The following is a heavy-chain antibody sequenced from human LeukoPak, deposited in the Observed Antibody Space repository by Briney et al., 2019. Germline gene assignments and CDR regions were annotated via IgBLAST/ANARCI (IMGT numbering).Heavy chain of an antibody. CDR1: GGSISSYY. V-gene: IGHV4-34*01. CDR2: INHSGST. J-gene: IGHJ5*02. Sequence: SETLSLTCTVSGGSISSYYWSWIRQPPGKGLEWIGEINHSGSTNYNPSLKGRVTISVDTSKNQFSLKLSSVTAADTAVYYCARALRITMVRGVIRNWFDPWGQGTLVTVSS. CDR3: ARALRITMVRGVIRNWFDP. D-gene: IGHD3-10*01.